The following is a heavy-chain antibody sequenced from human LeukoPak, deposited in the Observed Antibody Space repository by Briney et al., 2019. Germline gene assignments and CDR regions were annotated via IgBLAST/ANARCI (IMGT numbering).Heavy chain of an antibody. CDR3: ARGRQLLLDY. CDR1: GGSISSYY. Sequence: PSETLSLTCTVSGGSISSYYWSWIRQSPEKGLEWIGYIHYSGSTNYNPSLKSRVTISVDRPKNQFSLKLSPVTAADTAVYYCARGRQLLLDYWGQGTLVTVSS. J-gene: IGHJ4*02. V-gene: IGHV4-59*01. D-gene: IGHD2-15*01. CDR2: IHYSGST.